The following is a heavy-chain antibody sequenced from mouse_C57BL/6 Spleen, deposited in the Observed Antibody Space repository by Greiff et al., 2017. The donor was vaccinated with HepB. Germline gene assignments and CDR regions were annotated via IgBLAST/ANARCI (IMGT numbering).Heavy chain of an antibody. CDR3: AREYYGSSGYAMDY. J-gene: IGHJ4*01. Sequence: EVQLVESGGGLVKPGGSLKLSCAASGFTFSSYAMSWVRQTPEKRLEWVATISDGGSYTYYPDNVKGRFTISRDNAKNNLYLQMSHLKSEDTAMYYCAREYYGSSGYAMDYWGQGTSVTVSS. CDR2: ISDGGSYT. D-gene: IGHD1-1*01. V-gene: IGHV5-4*01. CDR1: GFTFSSYA.